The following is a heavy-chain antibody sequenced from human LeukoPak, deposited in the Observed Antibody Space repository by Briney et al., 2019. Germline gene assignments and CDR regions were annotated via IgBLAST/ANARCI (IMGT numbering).Heavy chain of an antibody. CDR2: ISYDGSDK. V-gene: IGHV3-30*01. Sequence: GGSLRLSCAASGFIFSSYSMHWVRQAPGKGLGWVAVISYDGSDKYYADFVKGRFTISRDTSKNTLYLQMNSLRPEDTAVYYCARDGQFRSSQGFFDYWGQGTLVTVSS. J-gene: IGHJ4*02. D-gene: IGHD6-6*01. CDR3: ARDGQFRSSQGFFDY. CDR1: GFIFSSYS.